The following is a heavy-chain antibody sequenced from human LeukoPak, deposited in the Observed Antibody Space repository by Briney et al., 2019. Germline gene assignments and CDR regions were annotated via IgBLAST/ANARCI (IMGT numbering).Heavy chain of an antibody. CDR2: VKSNTDGGTT. CDR1: GVKLNKAW. V-gene: IGHV3-15*01. J-gene: IGHJ4*02. D-gene: IGHD1-26*01. Sequence: GGALRLSCAVSGVKLNKAWMSWVRQAPGKGLEWVGRVKSNTDGGTTDYAAPVKDRFNISRHDSKTTLYLQMNSLKTEDTAVYYCTTGVGRSDFDYWGQGTLVTVSS. CDR3: TTGVGRSDFDY.